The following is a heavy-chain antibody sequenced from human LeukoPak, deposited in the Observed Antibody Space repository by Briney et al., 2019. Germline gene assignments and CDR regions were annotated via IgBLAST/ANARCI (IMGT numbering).Heavy chain of an antibody. J-gene: IGHJ6*03. CDR1: GGSISSYY. D-gene: IGHD3/OR15-3a*01. CDR2: IYYSGST. CDR3: ARDLGDFLTGFYTPSYYYMDV. Sequence: SETLSLTCTVSGGSISSYYWSWIRQPPGKGLEWIGYIYYSGSTNYNPSLKSRVTISVDTSKNQFSLKVSSVTAADTAVYFCARDLGDFLTGFYTPSYYYMDVWGKGTTVTVSS. V-gene: IGHV4-59*01.